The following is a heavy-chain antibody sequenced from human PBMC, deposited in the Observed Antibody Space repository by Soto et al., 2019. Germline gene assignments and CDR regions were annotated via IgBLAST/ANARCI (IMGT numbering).Heavy chain of an antibody. CDR3: AKDAQYCSSSSGSGDWYFDL. D-gene: IGHD2-2*01. CDR1: GFTFTSFG. Sequence: QVQLVESGGGVVQPGRSLRLSCAASGFTFTSFGMHWVRQAPGKGLEWVAVISYDGRSKYYADSVKGRFTLSRDNSKNTLYLQMNSLRPEDTAVYYCAKDAQYCSSSSGSGDWYFDLWGRGTLVAVSS. J-gene: IGHJ2*01. V-gene: IGHV3-30*18. CDR2: ISYDGRSK.